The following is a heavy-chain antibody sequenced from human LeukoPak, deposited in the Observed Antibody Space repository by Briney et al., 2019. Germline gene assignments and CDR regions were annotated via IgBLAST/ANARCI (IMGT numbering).Heavy chain of an antibody. CDR3: AKDSVFSSGYSGYFDY. V-gene: IGHV3-23*01. J-gene: IGHJ4*02. Sequence: PGGSLRLSCAASGFTFSSYAMSWVRQAPGKGLEWVSAISGSGGSTCYADSVKGRFTISRDNSKNTLYLQMNSLRAEDTAVYYCAKDSVFSSGYSGYFDYWGQGTLVTVSS. CDR2: ISGSGGST. CDR1: GFTFSSYA. D-gene: IGHD3-22*01.